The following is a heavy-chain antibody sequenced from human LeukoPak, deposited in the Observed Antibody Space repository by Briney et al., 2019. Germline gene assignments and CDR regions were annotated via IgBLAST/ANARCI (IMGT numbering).Heavy chain of an antibody. CDR3: ARASFADLDSNYDFWSGYSTFDY. V-gene: IGHV1-69*06. CDR2: IIPIFGTA. CDR1: GGTFISYA. J-gene: IGHJ4*02. D-gene: IGHD3-3*01. Sequence: SVKVSCKASGGTFISYAISWVRQARGQGLDWMGGIIPIFGTANYAQKFQGRVTITADKSTSTAYMELSSLRSEDTAVYYCARASFADLDSNYDFWSGYSTFDYWGQGTLVTVSS.